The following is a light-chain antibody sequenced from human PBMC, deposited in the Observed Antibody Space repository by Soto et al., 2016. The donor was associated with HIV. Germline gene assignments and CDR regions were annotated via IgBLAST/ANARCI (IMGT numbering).Light chain of an antibody. CDR1: NIETKI. CDR2: HDS. V-gene: IGLV3-21*04. CDR3: QVWDTTGHHVV. Sequence: SYELTQPPSVSVAPGKTATITCGGNNIETKIVNWHQHRPGRAPVLVLYHDSDRPSGIPERFSGSNSGDTATLTISRVEAGDEADYYCQVWDTTGHHVVFGGGTKLTVL. J-gene: IGLJ2*01.